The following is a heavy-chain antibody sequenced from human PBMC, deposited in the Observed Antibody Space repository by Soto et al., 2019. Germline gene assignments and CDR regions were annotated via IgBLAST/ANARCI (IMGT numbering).Heavy chain of an antibody. D-gene: IGHD3-10*01. V-gene: IGHV3-30*18. J-gene: IGHJ4*02. Sequence: GGSLRLSCAASGFTFSSYGMHWVRQAPGKGLEWVAVISYDGSNKYYADSVKGRFTISRDNSKNTLYLQMNSLRAEDTAVYYCAKYHWPGSYHSPTDYWGQGTLVTVSS. CDR1: GFTFSSYG. CDR3: AKYHWPGSYHSPTDY. CDR2: ISYDGSNK.